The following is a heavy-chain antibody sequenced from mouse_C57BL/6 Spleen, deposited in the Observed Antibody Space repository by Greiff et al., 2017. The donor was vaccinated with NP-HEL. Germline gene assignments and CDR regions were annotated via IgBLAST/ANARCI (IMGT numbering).Heavy chain of an antibody. CDR2: INPNNGGT. CDR3: ARSYYYGSPGFAY. D-gene: IGHD1-1*01. Sequence: VQLQQSGPELVKPGASVKMSCKASGYTFTDYNMHWVKQSHGKSLEWIGYINPNNGGTSYNQKFKGKATLTVNKSSSTAYMELRSLTSEDSAVYYCARSYYYGSPGFAYWGQGTLVTVSA. J-gene: IGHJ3*01. V-gene: IGHV1-22*01. CDR1: GYTFTDYN.